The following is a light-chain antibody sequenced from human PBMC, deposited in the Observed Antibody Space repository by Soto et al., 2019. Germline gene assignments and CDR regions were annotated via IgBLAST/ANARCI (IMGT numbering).Light chain of an antibody. CDR2: KAS. CDR3: QHYSNYPLT. Sequence: DIQMTQSPSTLSASVGDRVTITCRASQSLSRWLAWYQQKPGKAPKLLIYKASSLESGVPSRFSGSGSGTEFPLTISSLQPDDFATYYCQHYSNYPLTFGGGTNVEI. CDR1: QSLSRW. V-gene: IGKV1-5*03. J-gene: IGKJ4*01.